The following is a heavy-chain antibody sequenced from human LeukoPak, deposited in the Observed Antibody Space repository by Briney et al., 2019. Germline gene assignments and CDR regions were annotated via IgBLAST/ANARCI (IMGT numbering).Heavy chain of an antibody. CDR2: ISYDGSNK. V-gene: IGHV3-30-3*01. J-gene: IGHJ4*02. D-gene: IGHD5-24*01. CDR3: ARGAEDRDY. CDR1: GFTLSSYA. Sequence: GGSLRLSCAASGFTLSSYAMHWVRQAPGKGLEWVAVISYDGSNKYYADSVKGRFTISRDNPKNTLYLQMNSLRVEDTALYYCARGAEDRDYWGQGTLVTVSP.